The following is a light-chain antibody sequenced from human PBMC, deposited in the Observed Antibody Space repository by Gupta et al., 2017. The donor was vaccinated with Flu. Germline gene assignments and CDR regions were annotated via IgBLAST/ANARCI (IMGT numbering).Light chain of an antibody. Sequence: DIQMTQSPSSLSASVGDRVTITCRASQSISSYLNWYQQKPGKAPKLLIYAASSLQSGVPSRFSGSGSGTDFTLTISRLQPEDVATYYCQQSDSTPFTFGQGTKVDIK. CDR3: QQSDSTPFT. CDR2: AAS. CDR1: QSISSY. J-gene: IGKJ3*01. V-gene: IGKV1-39*01.